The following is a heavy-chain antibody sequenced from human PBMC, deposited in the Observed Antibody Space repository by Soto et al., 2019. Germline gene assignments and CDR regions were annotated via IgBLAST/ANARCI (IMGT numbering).Heavy chain of an antibody. J-gene: IGHJ5*02. Sequence: GGSLRLSCASCGCIFENFVMSWVRQAPGKGLEWISSISGSGFKKYYADSVKGRFTISRDNSKSTVYLELNNLSAEDTAVYHCAKNQGVELVPLATVDWFDPWGQGSVVNVSS. CDR1: GCIFENFV. CDR3: AKNQGVELVPLATVDWFDP. D-gene: IGHD1-26*01. V-gene: IGHV3-23*01. CDR2: ISGSGFKK.